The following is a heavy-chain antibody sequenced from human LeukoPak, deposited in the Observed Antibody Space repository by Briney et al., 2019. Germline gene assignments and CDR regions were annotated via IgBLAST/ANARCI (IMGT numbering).Heavy chain of an antibody. V-gene: IGHV4-61*08. Sequence: PSETLSLTCAVSGGSISSGAYYWGWIRQPPGKGLEWIGYIYYSGSTNYNPSLKSRVTISVDTSKNQFSLKLSSVTAADTAVYYCARDRDTAMVEGSYYYYGMDVWGQGTTVTVSS. D-gene: IGHD5-18*01. J-gene: IGHJ6*02. CDR2: IYYSGST. CDR3: ARDRDTAMVEGSYYYYGMDV. CDR1: GGSISSGAYY.